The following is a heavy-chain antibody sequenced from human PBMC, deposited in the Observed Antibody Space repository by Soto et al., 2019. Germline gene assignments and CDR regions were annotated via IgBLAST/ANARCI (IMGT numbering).Heavy chain of an antibody. V-gene: IGHV4-39*01. CDR3: ARHRSYYYDSSHFDY. D-gene: IGHD3-22*01. CDR1: GGSISSSSYY. Sequence: SETLSLTCTVSGGSISSSSYYWGWIRQPPGKGLEWIGSIYYSGSTYYNPSLKSRVTISVDTSKNQFSLKLSSVTAADTAVYYCARHRSYYYDSSHFDYWGQGTLVTVSS. J-gene: IGHJ4*02. CDR2: IYYSGST.